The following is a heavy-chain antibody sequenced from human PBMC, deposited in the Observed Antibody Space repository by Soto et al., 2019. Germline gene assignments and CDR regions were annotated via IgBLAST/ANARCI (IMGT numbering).Heavy chain of an antibody. J-gene: IGHJ6*02. CDR3: ARGNWNYYYGFDV. Sequence: RRLSCAASEFTFDKYYMTWVRQAPGKGPEWVANIKPDGSEQYYVDSVKGRFTISRDNANNSLYLQMNSLRAEDTAVYFCARGNWNYYYGFDVWGQGTTVTVSS. CDR2: IKPDGSEQ. CDR1: EFTFDKYY. D-gene: IGHD1-20*01. V-gene: IGHV3-7*01.